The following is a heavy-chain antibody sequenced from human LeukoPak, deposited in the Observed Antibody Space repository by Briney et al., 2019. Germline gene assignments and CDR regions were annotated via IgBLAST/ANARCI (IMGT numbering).Heavy chain of an antibody. V-gene: IGHV3-30*18. J-gene: IGHJ4*02. CDR3: AKVGGYYDSSGPHPLDLGY. Sequence: QSGGSLRLSCAASGFTFSSYGMHWVRQAPGKGLEWVAVISYDGSNKYYADSVKGRFTISRDNSKNTLYLQMNSLRAEDTAVYYCAKVGGYYDSSGPHPLDLGYWGQGTLVTVSS. D-gene: IGHD3-22*01. CDR2: ISYDGSNK. CDR1: GFTFSSYG.